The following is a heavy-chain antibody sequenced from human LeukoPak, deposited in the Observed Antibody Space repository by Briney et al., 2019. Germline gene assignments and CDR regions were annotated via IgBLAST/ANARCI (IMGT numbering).Heavy chain of an antibody. CDR1: GFTFSNYG. CDR3: AKNSGSTAL. CDR2: ISHDGSNK. Sequence: SGGSLRLSCAASGFTFSNYGMHWVRQAPGKGLEWVSVISHDGSNKYYADSVKGRFTISRDNSKNTLYLQMNSLRAEDTAMYYCAKNSGSTALWGQGTLVTVSS. D-gene: IGHD1-26*01. J-gene: IGHJ4*02. V-gene: IGHV3-30*18.